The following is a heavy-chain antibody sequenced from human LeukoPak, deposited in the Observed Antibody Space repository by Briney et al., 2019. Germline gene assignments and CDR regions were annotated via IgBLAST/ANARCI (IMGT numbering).Heavy chain of an antibody. CDR2: INGDESST. CDR3: ARGAKWADYADY. V-gene: IGHV3-74*01. CDR1: AFTFNTYW. J-gene: IGHJ4*02. Sequence: GGSLRLSCAASAFTFNTYWMHWVRQVPGRGLEWVSRINGDESSTNYADSVKGRFTISRDNAKDTLYLHMNSLTAEDTAVYYCARGAKWADYADYAGQLTLVTGS. D-gene: IGHD1-26*01.